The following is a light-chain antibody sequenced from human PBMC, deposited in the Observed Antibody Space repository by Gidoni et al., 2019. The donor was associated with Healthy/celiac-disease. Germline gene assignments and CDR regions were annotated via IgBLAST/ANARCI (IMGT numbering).Light chain of an antibody. J-gene: IGKJ1*01. Sequence: IQMTQSPSTLSASVGDRVTITCRASQSISSWLAWYQQKPGKAPKLLIYKASSLESGVPSRFSGSGSGTEFTLTISSLQPDDFATYYCQQYNSPPWTFGQXTKVEIK. CDR3: QQYNSPPWT. CDR1: QSISSW. CDR2: KAS. V-gene: IGKV1-5*03.